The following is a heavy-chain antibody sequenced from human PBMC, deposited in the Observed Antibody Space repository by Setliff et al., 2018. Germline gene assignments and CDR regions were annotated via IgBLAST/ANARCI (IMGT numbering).Heavy chain of an antibody. CDR3: ARRHIGVIIGYYFDY. V-gene: IGHV3-30*07. Sequence: SLRLSCAVSGFRFRSSPMHWVRQAPGKGLEWVAVISYDGDNKYYADSVKGRFTISRDNAKNSLYLQMNSLRAEDTAVYYCARRHIGVIIGYYFDYWGQGTLVAVSS. CDR1: GFRFRSSP. J-gene: IGHJ4*02. D-gene: IGHD3-3*01. CDR2: ISYDGDNK.